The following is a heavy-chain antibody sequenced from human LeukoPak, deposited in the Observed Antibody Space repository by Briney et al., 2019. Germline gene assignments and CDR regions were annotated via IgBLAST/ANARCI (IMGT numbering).Heavy chain of an antibody. V-gene: IGHV3-74*01. CDR2: IDEFGRAT. J-gene: IGHJ1*01. CDR1: GFSLSENW. D-gene: IGHD3-10*01. CDR3: TRDLVLGSGSYGH. Sequence: GGSLRLSCAASGFSLSENWMHWVREAPGQGLVWVSRIDEFGRATFYADSVKGRFTISRDDATNTVYLQMNSLRADDTAIYFCTRDLVLGSGSYGHWGQGTLVTVSA.